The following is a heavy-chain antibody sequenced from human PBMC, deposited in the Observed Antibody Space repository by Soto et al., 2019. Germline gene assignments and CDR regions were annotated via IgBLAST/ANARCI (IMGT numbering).Heavy chain of an antibody. CDR2: ISSSGAYI. Sequence: EVQLEESGGGLVKPGGSLRLSCAASGFAFSAYSMGWVRQAPGKGLEWVSFISSSGAYIYYSESVKGRFTVSRDNAKNSLYLQMNTLRAEDTAVFFCARDFVEGSNTPFAFDVWGQGTMVAVSS. V-gene: IGHV3-21*01. CDR1: GFAFSAYS. J-gene: IGHJ3*01. D-gene: IGHD2-15*01. CDR3: ARDFVEGSNTPFAFDV.